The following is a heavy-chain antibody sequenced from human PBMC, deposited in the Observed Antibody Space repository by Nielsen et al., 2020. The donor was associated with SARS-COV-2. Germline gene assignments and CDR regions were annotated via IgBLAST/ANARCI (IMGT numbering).Heavy chain of an antibody. CDR2: ISYEGSKQ. D-gene: IGHD1-26*01. CDR3: ARETLDHTSSFVDH. CDR1: GFSFNNHG. Sequence: GGSLRLSCAASGFSFNNHGMHWVRQAPGKGLEWVAYISYEGSKQYYADSVKGRFTISRDNSKNTLYLQMNSLRPEDTAMYYCARETLDHTSSFVDHWGQGTLVTVSS. V-gene: IGHV3-30*03. J-gene: IGHJ5*02.